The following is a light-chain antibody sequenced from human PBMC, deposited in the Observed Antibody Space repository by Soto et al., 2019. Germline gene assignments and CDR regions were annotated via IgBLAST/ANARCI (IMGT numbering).Light chain of an antibody. CDR1: QSSYSN. J-gene: IGKJ5*01. Sequence: EILLTQSPCTLSASAGERATISCRASQSSYSNLVWYQRKAGQAPRLLISGASTRATAIPARFSCSAYGTEFILTLSTLQSEAFAVYHCHQRSTFGQGTRLEIK. CDR2: GAS. CDR3: HQRST. V-gene: IGKV3-15*01.